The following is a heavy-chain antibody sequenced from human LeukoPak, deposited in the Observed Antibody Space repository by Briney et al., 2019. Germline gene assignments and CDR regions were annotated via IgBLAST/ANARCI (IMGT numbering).Heavy chain of an antibody. CDR2: ISGSGGST. CDR3: AKRGRDYYGSGSGFDY. V-gene: IGHV3-23*01. D-gene: IGHD3-10*01. Sequence: GGSLRLSCAASGFTFSSYAMSWVRQAPGKGLEWVSAISGSGGSTYYADSVKGRFTISRDNSKNTLYLQMNSLRAEDTAVYYCAKRGRDYYGSGSGFDYWGQGTLVTVSS. J-gene: IGHJ4*02. CDR1: GFTFSSYA.